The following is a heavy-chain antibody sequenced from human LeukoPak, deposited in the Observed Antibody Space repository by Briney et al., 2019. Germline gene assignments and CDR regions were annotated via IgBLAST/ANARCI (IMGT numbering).Heavy chain of an antibody. CDR1: GGSISRYY. V-gene: IGHV4-59*01. CDR2: IYYSGST. Sequence: SETLSLTCTVSGGSISRYYWSWIRQTPGKGLEWIGYIYYSGSTNHNPSLKSRVSISVDTSKNQFSLKLTSVTAADTAVYYCARWAYCSSPSCYGLDPWGQGTLVTVSS. D-gene: IGHD2-2*01. J-gene: IGHJ5*02. CDR3: ARWAYCSSPSCYGLDP.